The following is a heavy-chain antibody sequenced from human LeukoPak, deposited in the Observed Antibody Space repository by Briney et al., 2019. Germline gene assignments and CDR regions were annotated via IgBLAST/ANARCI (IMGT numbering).Heavy chain of an antibody. Sequence: ASVKVSCKASGYSFTGYYMHWVRQAPGQGLEWMGWINPNSGDTKYAQKFQGRVTMTRDTSISTAYMELTRLRSDDTAVYYCARGGLRVMVYRLYYMDVWGKGTTVTVSS. CDR1: GYSFTGYY. J-gene: IGHJ6*03. V-gene: IGHV1-2*02. CDR2: INPNSGDT. CDR3: ARGGLRVMVYRLYYMDV. D-gene: IGHD2-8*01.